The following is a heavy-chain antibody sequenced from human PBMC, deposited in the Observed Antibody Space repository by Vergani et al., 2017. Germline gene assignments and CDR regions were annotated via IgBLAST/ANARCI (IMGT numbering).Heavy chain of an antibody. CDR2: IKQDGSEK. V-gene: IGHV3-7*01. CDR1: GFTFSSYW. J-gene: IGHJ5*02. D-gene: IGHD2-2*01. Sequence: EVQLVESGGGLVQPGGSLRLSCAASGFTFSSYWMSWVRQAPGQGLDWVANIKQDGSEKYYVDSVKGRFTISRDNAKNSLYQQMNSLRADNTAVYYCARDISPGYCSNTSCQRLVDPWGQGTLVTVSS. CDR3: ARDISPGYCSNTSCQRLVDP.